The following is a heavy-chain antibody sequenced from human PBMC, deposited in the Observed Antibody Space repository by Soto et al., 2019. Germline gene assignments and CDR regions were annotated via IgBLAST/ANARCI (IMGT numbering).Heavy chain of an antibody. J-gene: IGHJ3*02. CDR1: GFTFSSYG. V-gene: IGHV3-30*03. D-gene: IGHD3-10*01. CDR3: ATQGSLGNDAFDI. CDR2: ISYDGSNK. Sequence: QVQLVESGGGVVQPGRSLRLSCAASGFTFSSYGMHWVRQAPGKGLEWVAVISYDGSNKYYADSVKGRFTISRDNSKNTLYLQMDSMSAEDTAVYYCATQGSLGNDAFDIWGQGTMVTVSS.